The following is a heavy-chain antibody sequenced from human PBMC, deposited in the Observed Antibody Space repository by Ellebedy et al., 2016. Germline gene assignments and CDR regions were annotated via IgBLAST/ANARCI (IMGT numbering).Heavy chain of an antibody. D-gene: IGHD6-6*01. V-gene: IGHV6-1*01. CDR1: GDSVSSSSAA. J-gene: IGHJ5*02. CDR3: ARHGGTSIATRPRWFDP. Sequence: SQTLSLTCAISGDSVSSSSAAWNWIRQSPSRGLEWLGRTYYRSKWYNEYAVSVKSRINISPDTSKNQFSLKLNSVTPEDTAVYYCARHGGTSIATRPRWFDPWGQGTLVTVSS. CDR2: TYYRSKWYN.